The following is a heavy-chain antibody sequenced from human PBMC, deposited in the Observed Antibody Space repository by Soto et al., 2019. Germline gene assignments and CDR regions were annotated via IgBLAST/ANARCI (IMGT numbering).Heavy chain of an antibody. J-gene: IGHJ4*02. CDR2: ISGSGGST. CDR3: TPDPVTMIVVVPSSG. CDR1: GFTFSKYA. D-gene: IGHD3-22*01. V-gene: IGHV3-23*01. Sequence: GGSLSLSCAASGFTFSKYALTWVRQAPGKGLEWVSVISGSGGSTYFADSVKGRFTISRDNSKNTMYLQMSSLRAEDTAVYYCTPDPVTMIVVVPSSGWGQGSLVKVSS.